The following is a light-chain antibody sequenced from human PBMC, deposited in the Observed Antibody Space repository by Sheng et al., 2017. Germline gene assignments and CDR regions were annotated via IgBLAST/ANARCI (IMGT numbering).Light chain of an antibody. Sequence: SYELTQPPSVSVSPGQTASITCSGDKLGDKYACWYQQKPGQSPVLVIYQDSKRPSGIPERFSGSNSGNTATLTISGTQAMDEADYYCQAWDSSTRRKGFGGGTKLTVL. CDR3: QAWDSSTRRKG. CDR2: QDS. CDR1: KLGDKY. V-gene: IGLV3-1*01. J-gene: IGLJ3*02.